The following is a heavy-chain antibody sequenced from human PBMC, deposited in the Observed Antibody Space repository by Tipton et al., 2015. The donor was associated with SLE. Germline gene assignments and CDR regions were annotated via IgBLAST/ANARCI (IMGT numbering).Heavy chain of an antibody. Sequence: TLSLTCTVSGGSISRSNFYWAWIRQPPGKGLEWIGSFYYGKSTFYNPSLKSRVSISVDTSTNRLFLNLISVTAADTALYYCARLISAYDCNFDYWGQGTPVTVSS. CDR1: GGSISRSNFY. CDR2: FYYGKST. D-gene: IGHD5-12*01. J-gene: IGHJ4*02. CDR3: ARLISAYDCNFDY. V-gene: IGHV4-39*07.